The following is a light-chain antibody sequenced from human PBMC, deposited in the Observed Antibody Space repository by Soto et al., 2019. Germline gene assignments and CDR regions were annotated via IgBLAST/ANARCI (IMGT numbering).Light chain of an antibody. CDR2: DAS. CDR3: QLYGISPH. Sequence: DIQMTQSPSSLCASVGDRGTITCRASQSISSWLAWYQQKAGKAPKLLIYDASSLESGVPSRFSGSASGTDFTLTINRLEPEDFAVYYCQLYGISPHFGQGTKGDIK. CDR1: QSISSW. J-gene: IGKJ1*01. V-gene: IGKV1-5*01.